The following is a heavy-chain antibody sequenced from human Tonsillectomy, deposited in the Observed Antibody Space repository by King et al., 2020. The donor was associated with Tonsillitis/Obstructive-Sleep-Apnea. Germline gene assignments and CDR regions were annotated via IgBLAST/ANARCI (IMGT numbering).Heavy chain of an antibody. CDR2: IYYSGST. D-gene: IGHD4-23*01. J-gene: IGHJ4*02. Sequence: QLQESGPGLVKPSETLSPTCPVSGGSISSSSYYRGWIRQPPGKGLEWIGSIYYSGSTYYNPSLKSRVTISVDTSKNQFSLKLSSVTAADTAVYYCARHPSTTVVPFDYWGQGTLVTVSS. V-gene: IGHV4-39*01. CDR3: ARHPSTTVVPFDY. CDR1: GGSISSSSYY.